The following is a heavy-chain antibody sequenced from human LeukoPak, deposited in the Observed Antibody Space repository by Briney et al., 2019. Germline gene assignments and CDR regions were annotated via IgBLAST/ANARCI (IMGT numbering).Heavy chain of an antibody. J-gene: IGHJ4*02. CDR3: ARARYYGSGSSPNDY. CDR1: GYTFTSYD. D-gene: IGHD3-10*01. V-gene: IGHV1-8*01. Sequence: ASVKVSCKASGYTFTSYDINWVRQAPGQGLGWMGWMNPNSGNTGYAQKFQGRVTMTRNTSISTAYMELSSLRSEDTAVYYCARARYYGSGSSPNDYWGQGTLVTVSS. CDR2: MNPNSGNT.